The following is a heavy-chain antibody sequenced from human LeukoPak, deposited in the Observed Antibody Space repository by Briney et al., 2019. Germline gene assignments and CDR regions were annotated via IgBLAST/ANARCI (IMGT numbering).Heavy chain of an antibody. CDR1: GGSISSYY. Sequence: PSETLSLTCTVSGGSISSYYWSWIRQPPGKGLEWIGYIYYSGSTNYNPSLKSQVTISVDTSKNQFSLKLSSVTAADTAVYYCARLNLDSSSWYYFDYWGQGTLVTVSS. D-gene: IGHD6-13*01. CDR2: IYYSGST. V-gene: IGHV4-59*08. CDR3: ARLNLDSSSWYYFDY. J-gene: IGHJ4*02.